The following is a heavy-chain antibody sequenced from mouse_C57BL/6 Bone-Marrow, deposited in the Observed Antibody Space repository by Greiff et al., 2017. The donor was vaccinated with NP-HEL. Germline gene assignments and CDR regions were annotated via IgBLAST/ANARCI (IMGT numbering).Heavy chain of an antibody. CDR2: ISDGGSYT. J-gene: IGHJ4*01. CDR3: ARGYDYDGHYYAMDY. D-gene: IGHD2-4*01. CDR1: GFTFSSYA. Sequence: EVKLVESGGGLVKPGGSLKLSCAASGFTFSSYAMSWVRQTPEKRLEWVATISDGGSYTYYPDNVKGRFTIARDNAKNNLYLQMSHLKSEDTAMYYCARGYDYDGHYYAMDYWGQGTSVTVSS. V-gene: IGHV5-4*03.